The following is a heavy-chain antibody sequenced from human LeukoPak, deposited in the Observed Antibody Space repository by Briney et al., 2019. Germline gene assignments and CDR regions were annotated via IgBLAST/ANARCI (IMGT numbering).Heavy chain of an antibody. CDR1: GYTFTAYY. J-gene: IGHJ4*02. CDR2: INPNTGGT. D-gene: IGHD2-8*02. CDR3: AREGFCTGSKCPAEY. Sequence: ASVKVSCKASGYTFTAYYMYWARQAPGQGLEWMGWINPNTGGTNSAQKFQGRVTMTRDTSISTAYMELKRLSSDDTAVYFCAREGFCTGSKCPAEYWGQGTLVTVSS. V-gene: IGHV1-2*02.